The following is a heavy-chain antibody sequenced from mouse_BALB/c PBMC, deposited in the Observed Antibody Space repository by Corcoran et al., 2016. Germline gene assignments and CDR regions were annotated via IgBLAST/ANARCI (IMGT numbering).Heavy chain of an antibody. Sequence: QIQLVQSGPELKKPGETVKISCKASGYTFSNYGMNWVKQAPGKGIKWMGWINTYTGEPTYADDFKGRFAFSLETSASTAYLQINNLKNEDTATYFCARSASIRLRRYYAMDYWGQGTSVTVSS. J-gene: IGHJ4*01. CDR2: INTYTGEP. V-gene: IGHV9-3-1*01. D-gene: IGHD2-4*01. CDR3: ARSASIRLRRYYAMDY. CDR1: GYTFSNYG.